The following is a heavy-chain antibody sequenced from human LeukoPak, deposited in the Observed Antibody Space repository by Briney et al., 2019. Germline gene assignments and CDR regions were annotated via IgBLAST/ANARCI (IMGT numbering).Heavy chain of an antibody. J-gene: IGHJ4*02. CDR2: MNTNSGNT. CDR3: AREGYCSGGSCYGGFDY. V-gene: IGHV1-8*01. CDR1: AYTFTIYD. Sequence: ASVTVSCTASAYTFTIYDINWVRQAPGQGLEWMGWMNTNSGNTGYAQKFQGRVTMTRNTSISTAYMELSSLRSEDTAVYYCAREGYCSGGSCYGGFDYWGQGTLVTVSS. D-gene: IGHD2-15*01.